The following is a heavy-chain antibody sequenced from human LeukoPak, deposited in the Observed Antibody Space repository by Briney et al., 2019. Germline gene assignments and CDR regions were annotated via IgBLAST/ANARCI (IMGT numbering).Heavy chain of an antibody. Sequence: GGSLRLSCAASGFTFDDYGMSWVRQAPGKGLEWVSGINWNGGSTGYADSVKGRFTISRDNAKNSLYLQMNSLRAEDTALYYCARGGGSSSWYYFDYWGQGTLVTVSS. CDR2: INWNGGST. CDR1: GFTFDDYG. D-gene: IGHD6-13*01. J-gene: IGHJ4*02. V-gene: IGHV3-20*04. CDR3: ARGGGSSSWYYFDY.